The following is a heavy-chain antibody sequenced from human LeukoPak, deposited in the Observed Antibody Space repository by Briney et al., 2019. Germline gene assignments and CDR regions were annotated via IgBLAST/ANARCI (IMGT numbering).Heavy chain of an antibody. CDR1: GGSFSGYY. J-gene: IGHJ4*02. CDR3: ARALTTVTTTLNYFDY. D-gene: IGHD4-17*01. V-gene: IGHV4-34*01. Sequence: SETLSLTCAVYGGSFSGYYWSWIRQPPGKGLEWIGEINHSGSTNYNPSLKSRVTMSLDTSKNQFSLKLSSVTAADTAAYYCARALTTVTTTLNYFDYWGQGTLVTVSS. CDR2: INHSGST.